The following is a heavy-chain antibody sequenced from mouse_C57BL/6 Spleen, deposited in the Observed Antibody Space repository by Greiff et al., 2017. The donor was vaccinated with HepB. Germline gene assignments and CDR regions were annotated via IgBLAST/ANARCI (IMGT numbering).Heavy chain of an antibody. V-gene: IGHV1-55*01. CDR2: IYPGSGST. D-gene: IGHD3-2*02. CDR1: GYTFTSYW. J-gene: IGHJ2*01. Sequence: QVQLKQPGAELVKPGASVKMSCKASGYTFTSYWITWVKQRPGQGLEWIGDIYPGSGSTIYNEKFKSKATLTVDTSSSTAYMQLSSLTSEDSAVYYCARPTDSSGYEYYFDYWGQGTTLTVSS. CDR3: ARPTDSSGYEYYFDY.